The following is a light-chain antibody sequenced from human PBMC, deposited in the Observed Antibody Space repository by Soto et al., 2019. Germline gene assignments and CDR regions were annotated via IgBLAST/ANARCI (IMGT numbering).Light chain of an antibody. CDR1: QSISNY. J-gene: IGKJ4*01. V-gene: IGKV1-39*01. CDR3: QQSYTLSPLT. CDR2: AAS. Sequence: DIQMTQSPSSLSASVGDRVIITCRTSQSISNYLNWYQHKPGKAPKVLISAASNLQSGVPSRFSDSGSGTVFTLTISSLQPEDFATYFCQQSYTLSPLTFGGGTKVDIK.